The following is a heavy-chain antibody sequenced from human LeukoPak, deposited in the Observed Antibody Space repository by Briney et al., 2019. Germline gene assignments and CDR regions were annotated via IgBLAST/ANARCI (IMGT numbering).Heavy chain of an antibody. V-gene: IGHV3-30*18. CDR3: AKDLVTMVRGVIITAYYYYGMDV. CDR1: GFTFSSYG. J-gene: IGHJ6*04. D-gene: IGHD3-10*01. Sequence: PGRSLRLSCAASGFTFSSYGMHWVRQALGKGLEWVAVISYDGSNKYYADSVKGRFTISRDNSKNTLYLQMNSLRAEDTAVYYCAKDLVTMVRGVIITAYYYYGMDVWGKGTTVTASS. CDR2: ISYDGSNK.